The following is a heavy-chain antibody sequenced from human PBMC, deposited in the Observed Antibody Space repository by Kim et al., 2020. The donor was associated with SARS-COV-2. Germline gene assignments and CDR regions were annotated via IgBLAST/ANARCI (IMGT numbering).Heavy chain of an antibody. J-gene: IGHJ5*02. CDR3: ARDIVVVPAAIFIPFDP. V-gene: IGHV2-70*11. CDR2: IDWDDDK. Sequence: SGPTLVNPTQTLTLTCTFSGFSLSTSGMCVSWIRQPPGKALEWLARIDWDDDKYYSTSLKTRLTISKDTSKNQVVLTMTNMDPVDTATYYCARDIVVVPAAIFIPFDPWGQGTLVTVSS. D-gene: IGHD2-2*01. CDR1: GFSLSTSGMC.